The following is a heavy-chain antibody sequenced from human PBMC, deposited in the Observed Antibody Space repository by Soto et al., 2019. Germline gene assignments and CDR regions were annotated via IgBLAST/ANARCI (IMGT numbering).Heavy chain of an antibody. Sequence: EVQLVESGGGMVQPGGSLRLSCAASGFTFSSYWMSWVRQAPGKGLEWVANIKEDGSEKYYVESVRGRFTISRDNAKKSMHLQMNSLRAEDTAVYYCARDWSSEYDFWGLGILVTVSS. CDR1: GFTFSSYW. D-gene: IGHD6-19*01. V-gene: IGHV3-7*01. CDR3: ARDWSSEYDF. J-gene: IGHJ4*02. CDR2: IKEDGSEK.